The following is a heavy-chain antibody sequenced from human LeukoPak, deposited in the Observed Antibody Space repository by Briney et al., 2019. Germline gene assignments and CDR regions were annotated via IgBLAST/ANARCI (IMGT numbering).Heavy chain of an antibody. D-gene: IGHD3-10*02. CDR2: IKEDGSEQ. Sequence: PGGSLRLSCAVSGFTFRTYWMSWVRQAPGKGLEWVANIKEDGSEQYYVNSLKGRFTISRDNVKNSLYLQMNSLRVEDSAVYYCARDLFETDIDYWGQGTLVTVSS. CDR3: ARDLFETDIDY. CDR1: GFTFRTYW. V-gene: IGHV3-7*01. J-gene: IGHJ4*02.